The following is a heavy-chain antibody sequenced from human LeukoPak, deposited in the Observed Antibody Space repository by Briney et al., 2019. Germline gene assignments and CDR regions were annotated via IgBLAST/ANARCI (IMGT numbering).Heavy chain of an antibody. D-gene: IGHD1-1*01. Sequence: SSETLSLTCTVSGGSISSYYWSWIRQPPGKGLEWIGYFYYSGSTNYNPSLKSRVTISVDTSKNQFSLKLSSVTAADTAVYYCARDYSGTTFGSYHYYMDVWGKGTTVTVSS. CDR1: GGSISSYY. V-gene: IGHV4-59*01. CDR3: ARDYSGTTFGSYHYYMDV. J-gene: IGHJ6*03. CDR2: FYYSGST.